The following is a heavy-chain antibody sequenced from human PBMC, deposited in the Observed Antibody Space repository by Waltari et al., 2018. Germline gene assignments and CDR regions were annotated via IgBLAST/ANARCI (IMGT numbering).Heavy chain of an antibody. D-gene: IGHD3-22*01. CDR1: EFTFSSSA. V-gene: IGHV3-30*04. CDR2: ISYNERNI. Sequence: QVQLVESGGGVVQPGRSLRPSCAASEFTFSSSAMPWVRQAPGKGLEWVAVISYNERNIYYVDSVKGRFTISRDNSKKMLYLQMNSLRAEDTAVYYCARDYCDRTNCHGMDVWGQGTTVAVSS. J-gene: IGHJ6*02. CDR3: ARDYCDRTNCHGMDV.